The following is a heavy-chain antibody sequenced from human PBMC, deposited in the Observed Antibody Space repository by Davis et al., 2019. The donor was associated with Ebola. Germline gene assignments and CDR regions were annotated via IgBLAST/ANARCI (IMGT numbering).Heavy chain of an antibody. J-gene: IGHJ4*02. D-gene: IGHD3-22*01. CDR1: GFTFSSYA. CDR3: AKSGSYDSFPN. Sequence: GGSLRLSCAASGFTFSSYAMSWVRQAPGKGLEWVSAISGRGGSTYYADSVKGRFPISRDNSKNTLYLQMNSLRAEDTAVYYCAKSGSYDSFPNWGQGTLVTVSS. V-gene: IGHV3-23*01. CDR2: ISGRGGST.